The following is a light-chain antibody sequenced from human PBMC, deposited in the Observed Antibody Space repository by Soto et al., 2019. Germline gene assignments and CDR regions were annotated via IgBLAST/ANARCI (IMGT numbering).Light chain of an antibody. V-gene: IGKV3-20*01. CDR2: GGS. CDR1: QSVSGSK. Sequence: EIVLTQSPGPLSLSPGNRATLSCRASQSVSGSKLAWYQQRPGQAPRLLIYGGSNRATDIPARFSGSGSGTEYNLTISRLEPEDFALYYCHQHGSSPFTFCQGTRLEIK. CDR3: HQHGSSPFT. J-gene: IGKJ2*01.